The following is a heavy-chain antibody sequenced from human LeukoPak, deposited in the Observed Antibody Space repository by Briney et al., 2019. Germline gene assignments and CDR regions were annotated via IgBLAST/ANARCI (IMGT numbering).Heavy chain of an antibody. CDR1: GGTFSSYV. V-gene: IGHV1-69*04. CDR2: IIPVLGVS. J-gene: IGHJ3*02. Sequence: ASVKVSCKASGGTFSSYVITWVRQAPGQGLEWMGRIIPVLGVSNFARKFQGRVTITADTSTNTAHMELSRLESGDTAEYYCTREGVYAPDGSGYHRDAFDIWGQGTVVIVSS. D-gene: IGHD3-22*01. CDR3: TREGVYAPDGSGYHRDAFDI.